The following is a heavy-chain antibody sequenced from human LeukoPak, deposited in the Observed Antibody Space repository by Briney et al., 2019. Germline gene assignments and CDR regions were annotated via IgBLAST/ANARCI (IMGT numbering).Heavy chain of an antibody. CDR1: GGTFSSFA. V-gene: IGHV1-69*01. Sequence: ASVKVSCKASGGTFSSFAISWVRQAPGQGLEWMGGIIPIFGTANYAQKFQGRVTITADESTSTAYMELSSLRSEDTAVYYCARDRGGRRNGPYYYYYMDVWGKGTTVTVSS. D-gene: IGHD1-26*01. CDR3: ARDRGGRRNGPYYYYYMDV. J-gene: IGHJ6*03. CDR2: IIPIFGTA.